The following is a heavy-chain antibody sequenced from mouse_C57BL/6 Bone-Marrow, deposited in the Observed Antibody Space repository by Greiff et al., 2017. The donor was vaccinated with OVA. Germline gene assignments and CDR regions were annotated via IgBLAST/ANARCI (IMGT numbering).Heavy chain of an antibody. Sequence: QVQLKESGPGILQSSQTLSLTCSFSGFSLSTSGMGVSWIRQPSGKGLEWLAHIYWDDDKRYNPSLKSRLTISKDTSRNQVFLKITSVDTADTATYYCARRGFITTVVATDYFDYWGQGTTLTVSS. CDR3: ARRGFITTVVATDYFDY. CDR2: IYWDDDK. V-gene: IGHV8-12*01. J-gene: IGHJ2*01. CDR1: GFSLSTSGMG. D-gene: IGHD1-1*01.